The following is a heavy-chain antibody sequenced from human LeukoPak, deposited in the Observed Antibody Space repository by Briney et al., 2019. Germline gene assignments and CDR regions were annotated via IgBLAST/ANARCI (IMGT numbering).Heavy chain of an antibody. CDR2: INHSGST. J-gene: IGHJ5*02. CDR3: ARQDIVVIPAAMSSWFDP. CDR1: GGSFSGYY. D-gene: IGHD2-2*01. Sequence: SETLSLTCIVYGGSFSGYYWSWIRQPPGKGLEWIGEINHSGSTNYNPSLKSRVTISVDTSKNQFSLKLSSVTAADTAVYYCARQDIVVIPAAMSSWFDPWGQGTLVTVSS. V-gene: IGHV4-34*01.